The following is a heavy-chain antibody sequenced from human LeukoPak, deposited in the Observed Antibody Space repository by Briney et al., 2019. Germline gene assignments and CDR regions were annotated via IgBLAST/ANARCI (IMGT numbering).Heavy chain of an antibody. V-gene: IGHV4-59*01. CDR2: IYYSGST. CDR1: GGSISSYY. D-gene: IGHD1-14*01. CDR3: ARQGPMTTVDY. Sequence: PSETLSLTCTVSGGSISSYYWSWIRQPPGKGQEWIGYIYYSGSTNYNPSLKSRVTISVDTSKNQFSLKLSSVTAADTAVYYCARQGPMTTVDYWGQGTLVTVSS. J-gene: IGHJ4*02.